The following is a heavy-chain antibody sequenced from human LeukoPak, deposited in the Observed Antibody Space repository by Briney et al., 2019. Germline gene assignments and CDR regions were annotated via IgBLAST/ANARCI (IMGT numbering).Heavy chain of an antibody. D-gene: IGHD2-21*02. CDR2: ISSSGSTI. CDR1: GFSFSSYE. J-gene: IGHJ5*02. CDR3: AREERAYCGGDCYSDWFDP. Sequence: PGGSLRLSCAASGFSFSSYEMNWVRQAPGKGLEWVSYISSSGSTIYYAESVKGRFTISRDNAKNSLYLQMNSLRAEDTAVHYCAREERAYCGGDCYSDWFDPWGQGTLVTVSS. V-gene: IGHV3-48*03.